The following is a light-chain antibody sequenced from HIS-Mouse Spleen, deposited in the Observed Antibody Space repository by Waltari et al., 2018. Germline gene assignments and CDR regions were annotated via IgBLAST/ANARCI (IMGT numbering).Light chain of an antibody. Sequence: SYELTQPPSVSVSPGQTARITCSGDALPKQYAYWYQQKPGQALVLVIYKDSERPSGSPGRFSGSSSGTTVTLTISGVQAEDEADYYCQSADSSGTYVFGTGTKVTVL. CDR2: KDS. J-gene: IGLJ1*01. CDR3: QSADSSGTYV. V-gene: IGLV3-25*03. CDR1: ALPKQY.